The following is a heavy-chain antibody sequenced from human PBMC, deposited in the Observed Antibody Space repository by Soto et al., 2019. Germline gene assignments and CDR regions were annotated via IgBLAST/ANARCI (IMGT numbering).Heavy chain of an antibody. Sequence: QVQLLQSGAEFKRPGSSVKISCKASGVNFSSHTVTWVRQAPGQRPEWVGRIIPLSGITNYAQKFHGRVTITADKSTTTAYMELSSLRSDDTAVYYCGRDQFCETSTCFGYFDFWGQGTLVTVSS. J-gene: IGHJ4*01. V-gene: IGHV1-69*08. CDR3: GRDQFCETSTCFGYFDF. D-gene: IGHD2-2*01. CDR1: GVNFSSHT. CDR2: IIPLSGIT.